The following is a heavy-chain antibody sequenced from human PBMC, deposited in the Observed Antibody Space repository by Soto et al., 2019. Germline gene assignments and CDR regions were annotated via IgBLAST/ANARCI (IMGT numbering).Heavy chain of an antibody. CDR3: GRDVGYSYGYGYGY. J-gene: IGHJ4*02. V-gene: IGHV1-18*04. Sequence: QVQLVQSGAEVKKPGASVTVSCKASGYTFTANGVSWVRQAPGHGLEWIGWISTSNGDTNYAHSLQGRVTMTTDTSTSTAYLEVRSLRSDDTAVYWCGRDVGYSYGYGYGYWGQGTLVTVSS. D-gene: IGHD5-18*01. CDR1: GYTFTANG. CDR2: ISTSNGDT.